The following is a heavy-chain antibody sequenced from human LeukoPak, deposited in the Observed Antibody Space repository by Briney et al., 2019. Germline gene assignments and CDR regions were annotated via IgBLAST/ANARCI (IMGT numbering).Heavy chain of an antibody. Sequence: GGSLRLSCAASGFTFSSYAMSWVRQAPGKGLEWVSYISGSGATTNDADSVKGRFTISRDNSKNTLYLQMNSLRGEDTAVYYCAKDSLRERIVGSTTRGVNDYWGQGTLVTVSS. J-gene: IGHJ4*02. CDR1: GFTFSSYA. CDR2: ISGSGATT. D-gene: IGHD1-26*01. CDR3: AKDSLRERIVGSTTRGVNDY. V-gene: IGHV3-23*01.